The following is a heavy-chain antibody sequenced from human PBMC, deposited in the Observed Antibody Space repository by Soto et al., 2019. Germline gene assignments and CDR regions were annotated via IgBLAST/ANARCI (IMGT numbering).Heavy chain of an antibody. D-gene: IGHD3-22*01. CDR2: MNPSGSST. Sequence: QVQLVQSGAEVKKPGASVKVSCKASGYTLTTDYMHWVRQAPGQGLEWMAIMNPSGSSTSYAQKFQDRLTMTRDTSTSTVYMELRSLRSEDTAIYYCARDRSGFHWFDAWGQGTLVTVSS. CDR1: GYTLTTDY. V-gene: IGHV1-46*01. J-gene: IGHJ5*02. CDR3: ARDRSGFHWFDA.